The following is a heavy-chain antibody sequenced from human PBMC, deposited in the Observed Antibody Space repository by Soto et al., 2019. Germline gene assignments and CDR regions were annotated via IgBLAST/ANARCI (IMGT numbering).Heavy chain of an antibody. V-gene: IGHV3-11*01. CDR3: ASYLQKAATHTNWFDP. D-gene: IGHD2-15*01. CDR1: GFPFGDYY. J-gene: IGHJ5*02. Sequence: QVQLVESGGALVKPGGSLRLSCAASGFPFGDYYMSWIRQAPGKGLEWVSYISFTGSITYYADAVRGRFTISRDNAGSSLYLPMNSLRGEDTAVYYCASYLQKAATHTNWFDPWGQGALVTVSS. CDR2: ISFTGSIT.